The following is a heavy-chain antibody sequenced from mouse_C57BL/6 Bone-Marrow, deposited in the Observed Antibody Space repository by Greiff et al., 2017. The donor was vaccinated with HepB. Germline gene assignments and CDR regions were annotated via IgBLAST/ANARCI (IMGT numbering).Heavy chain of an antibody. J-gene: IGHJ2*01. D-gene: IGHD2-3*01. Sequence: EVQLVESGGGLVKPGGSLKLSCAASGFTFSSYSMSWVRQTPEKRLEWVATISGGGGNTYYPASVKGRFTISRDKTKNTLYLQLSSLRSEDTAVYYCAGGWILPYYFDYWGQGTTLTVSS. CDR2: ISGGGGNT. V-gene: IGHV5-9*04. CDR1: GFTFSSYS. CDR3: AGGWILPYYFDY.